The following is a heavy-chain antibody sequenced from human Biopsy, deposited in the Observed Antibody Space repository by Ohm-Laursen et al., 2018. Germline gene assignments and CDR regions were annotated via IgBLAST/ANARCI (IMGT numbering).Heavy chain of an antibody. CDR2: INRDGSST. D-gene: IGHD2-2*01. J-gene: IGHJ4*02. V-gene: IGHV3-74*01. Sequence: SLRLSCAALGYTFSSYWMHWVRQAPGKGLVWVSRINRDGSSTTYADSVKGRFTISRDSAKNTLYLQMNSLRAEDTAVYYCAREGYCSRTSCYPDYWGQGTLVTVSS. CDR3: AREGYCSRTSCYPDY. CDR1: GYTFSSYW.